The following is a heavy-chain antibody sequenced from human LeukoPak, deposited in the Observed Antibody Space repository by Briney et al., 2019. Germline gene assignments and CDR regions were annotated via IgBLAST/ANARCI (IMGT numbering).Heavy chain of an antibody. J-gene: IGHJ4*02. CDR1: GFTFSSYE. D-gene: IGHD2-15*01. CDR3: AKALCSGGSCYYFDY. CDR2: ISSSGSTI. Sequence: GGSLRLSCAASGFTFSSYEMNWVRQAPGKGLEWVSYISSSGSTIYYAGSVKGRFAISRDNAKNSLYLQMNSLRAEDTAVYYCAKALCSGGSCYYFDYWGQGTLVTVSS. V-gene: IGHV3-48*03.